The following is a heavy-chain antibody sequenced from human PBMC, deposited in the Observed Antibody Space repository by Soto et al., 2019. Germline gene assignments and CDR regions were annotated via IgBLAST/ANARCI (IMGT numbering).Heavy chain of an antibody. CDR1: GFTFSSYT. CDR3: VRDWGIAVAGTNWFDP. V-gene: IGHV3-21*01. CDR2: IGSSSRYI. D-gene: IGHD6-19*01. J-gene: IGHJ5*02. Sequence: PGGSLRLSCAASGFTFSSYTMNWVRQAPGKGLEWVSSIGSSSRYIFYADSVKGRFTISRDNAKNSLYLQMNSLRAEDTAVYYCVRDWGIAVAGTNWFDPWGQGT.